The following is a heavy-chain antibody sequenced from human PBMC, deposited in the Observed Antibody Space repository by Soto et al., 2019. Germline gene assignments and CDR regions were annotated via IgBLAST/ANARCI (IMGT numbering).Heavy chain of an antibody. V-gene: IGHV3-11*05. CDR2: ISSSSSYT. CDR1: GFTFSDYY. D-gene: IGHD5-12*01. Sequence: QVQLVESGGGLVKPGGSLRLSCAASGFTFSDYYMSWIRQAPGKGLEWVSYISSSSSYTNYADSVKGRFTISRDNAKNSLYLQMNSLRAEDTAVYYCAREIGDGYNFNWFDPWGQGTLVTVSS. CDR3: AREIGDGYNFNWFDP. J-gene: IGHJ5*02.